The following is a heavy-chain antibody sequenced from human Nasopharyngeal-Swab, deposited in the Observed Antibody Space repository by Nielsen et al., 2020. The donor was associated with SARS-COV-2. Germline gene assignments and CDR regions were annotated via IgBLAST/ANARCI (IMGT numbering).Heavy chain of an antibody. Sequence: WIRQPPGKGLEWVSVIYSGGSTYYADSVKGRFTISRDNSKNTLYLQMNSLRAEDTAVYYCARGINDDILTGYYIGPPLTYYYYYMDVWGKGTTVTVSS. CDR3: ARGINDDILTGYYIGPPLTYYYYYMDV. CDR2: IYSGGST. V-gene: IGHV3-53*01. J-gene: IGHJ6*03. D-gene: IGHD3-9*01.